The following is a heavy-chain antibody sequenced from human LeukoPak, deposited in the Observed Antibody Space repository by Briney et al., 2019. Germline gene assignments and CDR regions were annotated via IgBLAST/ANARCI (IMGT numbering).Heavy chain of an antibody. CDR3: ARVFAFGGVIVETDAFDI. CDR2: ISAYNGNT. V-gene: IGHV1-18*04. Sequence: ASVKVSFKASGYTFTSYGISWVRQAPGQGGEWMGWISAYNGNTNYAQKLQGRVTMTTDTSTSTAYMELRSLRSDDTAVYYCARVFAFGGVIVETDAFDIWGQGTMVTVSS. J-gene: IGHJ3*02. D-gene: IGHD3-16*02. CDR1: GYTFTSYG.